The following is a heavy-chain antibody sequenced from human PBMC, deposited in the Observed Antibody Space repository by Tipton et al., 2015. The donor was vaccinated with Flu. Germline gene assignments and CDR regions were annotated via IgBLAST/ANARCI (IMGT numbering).Heavy chain of an antibody. Sequence: QLVQSGAEEKKTGASVTVSCKDSGYSFSDYGISWIRQAPGQGLQWMGRVSAYTGHANYAQGVQDRVTMTTDTSTTTAYLEMKNLRSGDTAIYFCARHLLGFGEGGMDVWGQVTTVTFTS. CDR1: GYSFSDYG. V-gene: IGHV1-18*01. CDR2: VSAYTGHA. J-gene: IGHJ6*02. CDR3: ARHLLGFGEGGMDV. D-gene: IGHD3-10*01.